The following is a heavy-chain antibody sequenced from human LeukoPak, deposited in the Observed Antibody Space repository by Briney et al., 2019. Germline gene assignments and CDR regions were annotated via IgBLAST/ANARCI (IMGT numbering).Heavy chain of an antibody. Sequence: GGSLRLSCAASGXTFSSYAMSWVRQAPGKGLEWVSAIAGGGGSTYYAGSVKGRFTISRDNSKNTLYLQMDSLRAEDTAVYFCAKGVGAASPYSLDFWGQGTLVTVSS. V-gene: IGHV3-23*01. D-gene: IGHD2-15*01. CDR3: AKGVGAASPYSLDF. CDR1: GXTFSSYA. CDR2: IAGGGGST. J-gene: IGHJ4*02.